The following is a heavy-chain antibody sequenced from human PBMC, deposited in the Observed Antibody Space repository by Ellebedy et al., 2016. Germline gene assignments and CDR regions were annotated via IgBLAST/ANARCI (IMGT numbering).Heavy chain of an antibody. CDR2: IWYDGSNK. CDR1: GFTFSSYG. J-gene: IGHJ4*02. V-gene: IGHV3-33*03. D-gene: IGHD2-21*01. Sequence: GESLKISXAASGFTFSSYGMHWVRQAPGKGLEWVAVIWYDGSNKYYADSVKGRFTISRDNAKNSLYLQMNSLRAEDTALYYCAKLSCGGACHYFEYWGQGTLVTVSS. CDR3: AKLSCGGACHYFEY.